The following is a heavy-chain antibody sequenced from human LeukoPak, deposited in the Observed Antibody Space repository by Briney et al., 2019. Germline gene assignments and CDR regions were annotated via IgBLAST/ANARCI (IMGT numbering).Heavy chain of an antibody. J-gene: IGHJ5*02. CDR3: ARGDSSPFDP. CDR1: GGSFSGYY. V-gene: IGHV4-34*01. Sequence: PSETLSLTCAVYGGSFSGYYWSWIRQPPGKGLEWIGEINHSGSTNYNPSLKSRVTISVDTSKNQFSLKLSSVTAADTAVYYCARGDSSPFDPWGQGTLVTVSS. CDR2: INHSGST. D-gene: IGHD2-2*01.